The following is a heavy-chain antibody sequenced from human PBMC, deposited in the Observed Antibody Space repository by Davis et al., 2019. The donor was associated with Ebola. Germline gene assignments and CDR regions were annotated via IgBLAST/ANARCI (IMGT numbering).Heavy chain of an antibody. J-gene: IGHJ3*02. Sequence: PGGSLRLSCGVSGGSFSGYYWTWVRQAPGKGLQWIGEIDHRGNTNYSPSLQTRVTMSVDTSQNQFSLQLSSLTAADTAVYYCARGFTYDYIWGSYRYTQDAFDIWGRGTLVTVSS. V-gene: IGHV4-34*01. CDR1: GGSFSGYY. CDR3: ARGFTYDYIWGSYRYTQDAFDI. D-gene: IGHD3-16*02. CDR2: IDHRGNT.